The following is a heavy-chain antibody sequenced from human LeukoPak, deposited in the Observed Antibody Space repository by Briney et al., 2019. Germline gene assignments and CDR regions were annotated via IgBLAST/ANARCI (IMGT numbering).Heavy chain of an antibody. CDR3: ARDRHQGAFDM. CDR2: IYYSGST. D-gene: IGHD2-2*01. V-gene: IGHV4-59*01. J-gene: IGHJ3*02. CDR1: GGSISSYY. Sequence: PSETLSLTCTVSGGSISSYYWSWIRQPPGKGLEWIGYIYYSGSTNYNPSLKSRVTISVDTSKNQFSLKLSSVTAADTAVYYCARDRHQGAFDMWGQGTMVIVSS.